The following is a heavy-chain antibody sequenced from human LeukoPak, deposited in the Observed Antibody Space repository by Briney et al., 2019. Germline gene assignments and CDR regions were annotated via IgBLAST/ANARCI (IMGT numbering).Heavy chain of an antibody. CDR2: ITSSGAAT. Sequence: GGSLRLSRAASGFTLSSYAMSWVRQAPGKGLEWVSSITSSGAATYYADSVKGRFTISRDNSDNTLYLQMNSLRAEDTAVYYCAKDRPNYYGSNGHYYKLNGDCWGQGTLVTVSS. V-gene: IGHV3-23*01. J-gene: IGHJ4*02. D-gene: IGHD3-22*01. CDR1: GFTLSSYA. CDR3: AKDRPNYYGSNGHYYKLNGDC.